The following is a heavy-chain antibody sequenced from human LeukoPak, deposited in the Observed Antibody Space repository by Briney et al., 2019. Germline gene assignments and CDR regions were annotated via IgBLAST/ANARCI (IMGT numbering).Heavy chain of an antibody. J-gene: IGHJ4*02. CDR3: ARGPGYCSSTSCYIDY. Sequence: SETLSLTCAISGYSISSGYYWGWIRQPPGKGLEWIGEINHSGSTNYNPSLKSRVTISVDTSKNQFSLKLSSVTAADTAVYYCARGPGYCSSTSCYIDYWGQGTLVTVSS. V-gene: IGHV4-38-2*01. CDR1: GYSISSGYY. D-gene: IGHD2-2*02. CDR2: INHSGST.